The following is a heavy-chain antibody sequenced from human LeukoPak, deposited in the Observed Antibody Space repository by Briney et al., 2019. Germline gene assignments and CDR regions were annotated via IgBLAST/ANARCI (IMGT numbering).Heavy chain of an antibody. Sequence: GGSLRLSCAASGFTVSSNYMGWVRQAPGKGLEWVSVIYSGGDTYYADSVKGRFTISRDNSKNMIYLEMTSLKAEDTAVYYCAKERNLEIAVAGTIFDYWGQGTLVIVSS. CDR2: IYSGGDT. J-gene: IGHJ4*02. CDR1: GFTVSSNY. CDR3: AKERNLEIAVAGTIFDY. D-gene: IGHD6-19*01. V-gene: IGHV3-66*01.